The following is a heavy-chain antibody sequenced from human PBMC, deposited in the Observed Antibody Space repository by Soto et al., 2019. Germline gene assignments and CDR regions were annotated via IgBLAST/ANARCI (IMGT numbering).Heavy chain of an antibody. V-gene: IGHV4-31*03. Sequence: TSETLSLTCTVSGGSISSGGYYWSWIRQHPGKGLEWIGYIYYSGSTYYNPSLKSRVTISVDTSKNQFSLKLSSVTAADMAVYYCARESPLLYYYDSSGYYYRAFDIWGQGTMVTVSS. CDR1: GGSISSGGYY. D-gene: IGHD3-22*01. CDR2: IYYSGST. J-gene: IGHJ3*02. CDR3: ARESPLLYYYDSSGYYYRAFDI.